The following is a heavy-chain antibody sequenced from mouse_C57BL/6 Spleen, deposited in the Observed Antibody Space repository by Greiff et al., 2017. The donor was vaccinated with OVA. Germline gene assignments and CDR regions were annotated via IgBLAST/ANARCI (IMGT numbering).Heavy chain of an antibody. Sequence: EVQVVESGGGLVQPKGSLKLSCAASGFSFNTYAMNWVRQAPGKGLEWVARIRSKSNNYATYYADSVKDRFTISRDDSESMLYLQMNNLKTEDTAMYYCAYDGYSAWFAYWGQGTLVTVSA. D-gene: IGHD2-3*01. CDR2: IRSKSNNYAT. J-gene: IGHJ3*01. CDR1: GFSFNTYA. CDR3: AYDGYSAWFAY. V-gene: IGHV10-1*01.